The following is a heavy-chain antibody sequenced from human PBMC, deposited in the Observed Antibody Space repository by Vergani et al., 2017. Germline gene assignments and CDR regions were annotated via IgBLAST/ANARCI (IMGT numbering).Heavy chain of an antibody. CDR3: ARDLSIVVVPAAIRGSVDV. D-gene: IGHD2-2*02. V-gene: IGHV1-46*01. CDR1: GYTFTAYY. CDR2: ISPDGFST. J-gene: IGHJ6*04. Sequence: QVQLVQSGAEVGKPGASVKISCKASGYTFTAYYIHWVRQAPEQGLEWVGVISPDGFSTFYAQKFQGRVTITRDTSTSTVYVEVTSLRSDDTAVYYCARDLSIVVVPAAIRGSVDVWGKGTTVTVSS.